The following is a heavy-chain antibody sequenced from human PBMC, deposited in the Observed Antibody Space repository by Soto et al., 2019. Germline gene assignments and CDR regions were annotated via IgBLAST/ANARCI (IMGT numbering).Heavy chain of an antibody. J-gene: IGHJ4*02. CDR1: GFTFSNFG. CDR3: GRFWGPVTAAVDDY. V-gene: IGHV3-30*03. D-gene: IGHD6-13*01. CDR2: ISYDGNIK. Sequence: QVQLVESGGGVVQPGRSLRLSCAASGFTFSNFGMQWVRQAPGKGLEWVASISYDGNIKYSADSVKGRFTISRDNSKNTLYLQMNSLRSEDTAVYYCGRFWGPVTAAVDDYWGQGTLVTVSS.